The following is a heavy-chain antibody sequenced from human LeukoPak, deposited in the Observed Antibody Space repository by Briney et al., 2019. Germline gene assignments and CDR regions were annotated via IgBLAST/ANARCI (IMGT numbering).Heavy chain of an antibody. J-gene: IGHJ4*02. CDR3: AKDLGDSYDILTGYYTGYFDY. CDR2: ISGSGGST. D-gene: IGHD3-9*01. CDR1: GFTFSSYA. V-gene: IGHV3-23*01. Sequence: GGSLRLSCAASGFTFSSYAMGWVRQAPGKGLEWVSAISGSGGSTYYADSVKGRFTISRDNSKNTLYLQMNSLRAEDTAVYYCAKDLGDSYDILTGYYTGYFDYWGQGTLVTVSS.